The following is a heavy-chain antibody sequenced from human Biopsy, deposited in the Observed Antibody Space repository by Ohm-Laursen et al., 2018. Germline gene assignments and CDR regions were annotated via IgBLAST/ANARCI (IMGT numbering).Heavy chain of an antibody. CDR3: AKDGGQWLGGAFDI. D-gene: IGHD6-19*01. CDR1: GFGMYA. V-gene: IGHV3-30*18. Sequence: SLRLSCSATGFGMYAMHWVRQPPGKGLEWLAVIAYDGSNKYYAESVKGRFTISRDRSRDTVHLQMNSLRYEDTALCYCAKDGGQWLGGAFDIWGHGTMVSVSS. CDR2: IAYDGSNK. J-gene: IGHJ3*02.